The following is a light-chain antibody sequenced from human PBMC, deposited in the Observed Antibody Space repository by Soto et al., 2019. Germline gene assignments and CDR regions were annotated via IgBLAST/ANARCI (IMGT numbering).Light chain of an antibody. J-gene: IGLJ1*01. CDR1: SNDIGGYNF. CDR3: NSYSGGNTLYV. V-gene: IGLV2-14*01. Sequence: QSVLTQPASVAGSPGQSITIPCNGTSNDIGGYNFVSWFQQHPGKAPKLLICDVTRRPSGVSDRFSGSKSGNTASLTISGLQAEDEADYYCNSYSGGNTLYVFGSGTMVTDL. CDR2: DVT.